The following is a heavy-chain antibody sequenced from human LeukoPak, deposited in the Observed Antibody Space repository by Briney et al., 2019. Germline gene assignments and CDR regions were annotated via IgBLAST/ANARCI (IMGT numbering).Heavy chain of an antibody. Sequence: GESLKISCKGSGYSFTSYWIGWVRQMPGRGLEWKGIIYPGDSDTRYSPSFQGQVTISADKSISTASVQWSSLQASDTAMYYCAGRVVVAGTNWFDPWGQGTLVTVSS. CDR1: GYSFTSYW. CDR3: AGRVVVAGTNWFDP. V-gene: IGHV5-51*01. D-gene: IGHD6-19*01. J-gene: IGHJ5*02. CDR2: IYPGDSDT.